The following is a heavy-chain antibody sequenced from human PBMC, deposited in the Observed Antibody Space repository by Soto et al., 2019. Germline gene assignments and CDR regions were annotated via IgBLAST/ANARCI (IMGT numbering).Heavy chain of an antibody. CDR2: ISGSGDTT. CDR3: AKDYSSSSIWRPYFDY. D-gene: IGHD6-6*01. J-gene: IGHJ4*02. V-gene: IGHV3-23*01. CDR1: GLTFSSYA. Sequence: VGSLRLSCAASGLTFSSYAMSWVRQAPGKGLEWVSGISGSGDTTYYADSVKGRFTISRDNSKNTLYLQMNSLRDEDTAVYYCAKDYSSSSIWRPYFDYWGQGTLVTVSS.